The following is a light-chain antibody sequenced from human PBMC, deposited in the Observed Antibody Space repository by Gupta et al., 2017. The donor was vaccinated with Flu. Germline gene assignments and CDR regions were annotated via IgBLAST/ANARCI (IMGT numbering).Light chain of an antibody. J-gene: IGKJ3*01. V-gene: IGKV1-16*01. CDR3: QQKKSHPYT. CDR2: ATS. Sequence: AWFQQKPGKAPKSLIYATSQVESGVPSRFSGSGSGSTFTLTISSRQPEDFATYYCQQKKSHPYTFGHGTKVDV.